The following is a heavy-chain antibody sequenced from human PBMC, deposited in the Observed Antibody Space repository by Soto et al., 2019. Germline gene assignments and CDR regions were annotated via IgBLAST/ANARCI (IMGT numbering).Heavy chain of an antibody. CDR1: GGTFSSYT. V-gene: IGHV1-69*02. D-gene: IGHD3-10*02. J-gene: IGHJ4*02. CDR2: IIPILGIA. CDR3: SMLGPYFDY. Sequence: QVQLVQSGAEVKKPGSSVKVSCKASGGTFSSYTISWVRQAPGQGLEWMGRIIPILGIANYAQKFQGRVTITADKSTSTAYMELRSLRSEDTAVYYCSMLGPYFDYWGQGTLVTVSS.